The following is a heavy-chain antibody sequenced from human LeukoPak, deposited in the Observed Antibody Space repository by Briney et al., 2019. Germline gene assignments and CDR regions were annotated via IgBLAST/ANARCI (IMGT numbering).Heavy chain of an antibody. CDR2: IYYSGST. D-gene: IGHD3-10*01. J-gene: IGHJ4*02. V-gene: IGHV4-59*12. CDR1: GGSISSYH. CDR3: AREKSGTYYENFDY. Sequence: SETLSLTCTVSGGSISSYHWSWIRQPPGKGLEWIGHIYYSGSTNYNPSLKRRVTISVDTSKNQFSLKLSSVTAADTAVYYCAREKSGTYYENFDYWGQGTLVTVSS.